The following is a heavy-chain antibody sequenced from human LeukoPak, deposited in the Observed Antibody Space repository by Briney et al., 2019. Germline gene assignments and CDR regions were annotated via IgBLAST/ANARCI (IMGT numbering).Heavy chain of an antibody. D-gene: IGHD5-24*01. V-gene: IGHV4-39*01. J-gene: IGHJ3*02. CDR1: GGSFSSSSHC. CDR3: ARHFDRDGYKSNAFDI. CDR2: MYYSGST. Sequence: SETLSLTCTVSGGSFSSSSHCWGWVRQPPGKGLEWIGRMYYSGSTYYNASLRSRVTISVDTSRDQFSLKLSSVTAADTAVYYCARHFDRDGYKSNAFDIWGQGTMVTVSS.